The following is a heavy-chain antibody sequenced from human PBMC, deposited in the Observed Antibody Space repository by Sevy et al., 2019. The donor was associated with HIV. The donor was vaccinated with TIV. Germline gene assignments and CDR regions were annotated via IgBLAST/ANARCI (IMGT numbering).Heavy chain of an antibody. CDR2: INHSGST. CDR3: ARGRIRFTMIVVVAGGAFDI. Sequence: SETLSLTCAVYGGSFSGYYWNWIRQPPGKGLEWIGEINHSGSTNYNPPLKSRVTISVDTSKNQFSLKLSSVIAADTAVYYCARGRIRFTMIVVVAGGAFDIWGQGTMVTVSS. D-gene: IGHD3-22*01. J-gene: IGHJ3*02. CDR1: GGSFSGYY. V-gene: IGHV4-34*01.